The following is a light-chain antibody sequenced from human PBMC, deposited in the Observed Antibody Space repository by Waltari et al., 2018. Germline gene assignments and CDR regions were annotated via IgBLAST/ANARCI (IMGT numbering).Light chain of an antibody. CDR1: SSDVGGYNS. CDR2: DVS. J-gene: IGLJ2*01. V-gene: IGLV2-14*01. CDR3: SSYTSTSTLL. Sequence: QSALTQPASVSGSPGQSLTISCTGTSSDVGGYNSVSWYQQHPGKAPKLMIYDVSNRPSGVSNRFSGSKSGNTASLTISGLQAEDEADYYCSSYTSTSTLLFGGGTKLTVL.